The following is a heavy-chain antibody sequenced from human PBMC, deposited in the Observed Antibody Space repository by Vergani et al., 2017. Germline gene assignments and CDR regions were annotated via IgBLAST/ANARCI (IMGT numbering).Heavy chain of an antibody. Sequence: QLVQSGAEVKKPGASVKVSCKASGYIYTSYDIHWVRQATGQGLEWMGWMNPDSGNTVYAQKFQGRITITRNTSTRTAYRELSGLRSEDTAVYYCARGAGITNRWYFDFWGRGTLVTVSS. V-gene: IGHV1-8*03. CDR2: MNPDSGNT. J-gene: IGHJ2*01. CDR1: GYIYTSYD. D-gene: IGHD3-10*01. CDR3: ARGAGITNRWYFDF.